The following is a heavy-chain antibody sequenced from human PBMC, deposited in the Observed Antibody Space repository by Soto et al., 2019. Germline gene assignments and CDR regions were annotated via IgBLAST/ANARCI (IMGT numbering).Heavy chain of an antibody. CDR3: ARSGDNYNVLDY. D-gene: IGHD3-10*02. V-gene: IGHV3-11*06. CDR1: GCKVSEYY. Sequence: GGSLRRSCAASGCKVSEYYMSWIRQAPGKGLGWLSYSSNSGTYTRYADSVKGRFSISRDNAKNSLFLQINSLRGEDSATYYCARSGDNYNVLDYWGQGTPVTVYS. CDR2: SSNSGTYT. J-gene: IGHJ4*02.